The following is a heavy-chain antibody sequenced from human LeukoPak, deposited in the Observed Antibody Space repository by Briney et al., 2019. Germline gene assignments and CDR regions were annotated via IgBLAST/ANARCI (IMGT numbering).Heavy chain of an antibody. CDR2: ISSSGSTI. CDR3: ARDLGAASYYYYGMDV. Sequence: PGGSLRLSCAAPGFTFSDYYMSWIRQAPGKGLEWVSYISSSGSTIYYADSVKGRFTISRDNAKNSLYLQMNSLRAEDTAVYYCARDLGAASYYYYGMDVWGQGTTVTVSS. J-gene: IGHJ6*02. D-gene: IGHD3-16*01. V-gene: IGHV3-11*01. CDR1: GFTFSDYY.